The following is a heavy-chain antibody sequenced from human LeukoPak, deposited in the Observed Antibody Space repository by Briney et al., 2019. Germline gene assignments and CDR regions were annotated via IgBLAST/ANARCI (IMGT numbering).Heavy chain of an antibody. D-gene: IGHD3-9*01. J-gene: IGHJ4*02. Sequence: GGSLRLSCAASGFTFSTYGMHWVRQAPGKGLEWVAFIRYDGSVKYYTDSVTGRFTISRDNSKHTVYLQMDSLRAEDTAVYYCAKSHVSTATGTGRYFDYWGQGTLVTVSS. CDR3: AKSHVSTATGTGRYFDY. CDR1: GFTFSTYG. CDR2: IRYDGSVK. V-gene: IGHV3-30*02.